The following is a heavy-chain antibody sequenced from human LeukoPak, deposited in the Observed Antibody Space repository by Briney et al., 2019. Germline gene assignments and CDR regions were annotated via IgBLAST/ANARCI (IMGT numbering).Heavy chain of an antibody. D-gene: IGHD3-10*01. V-gene: IGHV3-23*01. CDR2: ISGSGVST. CDR1: GFTFSSYW. CDR3: AKDGIYYGSGTYHTY. Sequence: GGSLRLSCAASGFTFSSYWMSWVRQAPGKGLEWVSSISGSGVSTYYADSVKGRFTISRDNSKNTLDLQMNSLTAEDTAVYYCAKDGIYYGSGTYHTYWGQGTLVTGSS. J-gene: IGHJ4*02.